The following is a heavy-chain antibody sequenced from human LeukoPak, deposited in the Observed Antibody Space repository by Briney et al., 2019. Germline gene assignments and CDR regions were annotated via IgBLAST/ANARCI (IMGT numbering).Heavy chain of an antibody. Sequence: GASVKVSCKASGGTFSNYAISWVRQAPGQGLEWMGRIIPIFDTTNYAQKFQGRVTMTTDESTSTVYMELSSLRSGDTALYYCARGYAGEVDAFDIWGQGTMVTVSS. J-gene: IGHJ3*02. CDR1: GGTFSNYA. D-gene: IGHD5-12*01. V-gene: IGHV1-69*05. CDR3: ARGYAGEVDAFDI. CDR2: IIPIFDTT.